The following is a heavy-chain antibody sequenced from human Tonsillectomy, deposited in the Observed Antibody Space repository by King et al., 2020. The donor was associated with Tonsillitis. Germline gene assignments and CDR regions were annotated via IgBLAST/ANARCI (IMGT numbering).Heavy chain of an antibody. Sequence: VQLVESGAEVKKPGASVKVSCTASGYTFTGFYIHWVRQAPGQGLEWMGLINPNSGGTYHTQRFQGRVTMTRDTSISTAYIEVSSLRADDTAVYYCARPLLPDACDIWGQGTMVIV. J-gene: IGHJ3*02. D-gene: IGHD2-15*01. CDR3: ARPLLPDACDI. CDR1: GYTFTGFY. CDR2: INPNSGGT. V-gene: IGHV1-2*02.